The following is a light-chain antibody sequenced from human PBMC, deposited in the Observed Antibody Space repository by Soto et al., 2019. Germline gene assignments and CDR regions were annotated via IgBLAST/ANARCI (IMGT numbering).Light chain of an antibody. Sequence: EIQMTPSPSSLSAPVGARVTITCHASQDISNYLNWYQQKPGKAPKLLIYDASNLETGVPSRFSGSGSGTDFTFTISSLQPEDIATYYCQQYDNLPITFGQVTRREIK. CDR3: QQYDNLPIT. CDR2: DAS. J-gene: IGKJ5*01. CDR1: QDISNY. V-gene: IGKV1-33*01.